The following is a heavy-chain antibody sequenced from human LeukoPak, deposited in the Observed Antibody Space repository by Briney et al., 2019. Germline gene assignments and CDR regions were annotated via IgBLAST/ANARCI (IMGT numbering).Heavy chain of an antibody. V-gene: IGHV1-8*01. J-gene: IGHJ3*02. CDR1: GYTFTSYD. Sequence: ASVKVSCKASGYTFTSYDINWVRQATGQGLEWMGWMNPNSGNTGYAQKFQGRVTITADESTSTAYMELSSLRSEDTAVYYCARPLDGRITMIPGAFDIWGQGTMVTVSP. CDR3: ARPLDGRITMIPGAFDI. D-gene: IGHD3-22*01. CDR2: MNPNSGNT.